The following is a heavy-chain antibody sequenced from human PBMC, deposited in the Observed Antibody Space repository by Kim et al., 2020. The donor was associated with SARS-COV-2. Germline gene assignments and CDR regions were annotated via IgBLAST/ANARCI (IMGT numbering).Heavy chain of an antibody. CDR3: ARAPRYFDWLLLPGSNWFDP. J-gene: IGHJ5*02. D-gene: IGHD3-9*01. V-gene: IGHV4-34*01. CDR1: GGSFSGYY. Sequence: SETLSLTCAVYGGSFSGYYWSWIRQPPGKGLEWIGEINHSGSTNYNPSLKSRVTISVDTSKNQFSLKLSSVTAADTAVYYCARAPRYFDWLLLPGSNWFDPWGQGTLVTVSS. CDR2: INHSGST.